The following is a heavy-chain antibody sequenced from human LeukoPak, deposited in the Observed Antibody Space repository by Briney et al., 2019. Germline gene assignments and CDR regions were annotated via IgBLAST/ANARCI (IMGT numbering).Heavy chain of an antibody. CDR2: IIPIFGTA. Sequence: ASVKVSCKASGGTFSSYAISWVRQAPGQGLEWMGGIIPIFGTANYAQKFQGRVTITTDESTSTAYMKLSSLRSEDTAVYYCASNSGSSLGIYYFDYWGQGTLVTVSS. D-gene: IGHD1-26*01. J-gene: IGHJ4*02. CDR1: GGTFSSYA. V-gene: IGHV1-69*05. CDR3: ASNSGSSLGIYYFDY.